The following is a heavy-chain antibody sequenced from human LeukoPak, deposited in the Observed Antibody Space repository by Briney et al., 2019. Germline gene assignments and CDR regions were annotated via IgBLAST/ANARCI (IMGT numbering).Heavy chain of an antibody. CDR3: ARGRDNAFDI. Sequence: PSQTLSLTCTVSGDSVSTSGGAWIWIRQSPSRGLEWLGRAYYWSKWSYDYAVSVQSRITINPDTSKNQFSLQLNSVTPEDTAVYYCARGRDNAFDIWGQGTMVSVSS. V-gene: IGHV6-1*01. CDR2: AYYWSKWSY. CDR1: GDSVSTSGGA. J-gene: IGHJ3*02.